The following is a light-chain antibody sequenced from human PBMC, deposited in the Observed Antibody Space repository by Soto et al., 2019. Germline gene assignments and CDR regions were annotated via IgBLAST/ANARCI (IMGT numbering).Light chain of an antibody. CDR3: QQYNAWPRT. CDR2: DAS. V-gene: IGKV3-15*01. CDR1: LSVSRN. Sequence: EIVMTQSPATLSVSPGERATLSCRASLSVSRNLAWYQQKPGQAPRLLIFDASTRATGIPARFSGSGSGTEFTLTITSLQSEDFAVYYCQQYNAWPRTFGPGTKVEIK. J-gene: IGKJ1*01.